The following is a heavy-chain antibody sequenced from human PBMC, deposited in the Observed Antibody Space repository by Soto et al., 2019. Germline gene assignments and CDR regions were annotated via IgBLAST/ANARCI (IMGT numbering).Heavy chain of an antibody. V-gene: IGHV3-30*18. CDR2: ISYDGSNK. Sequence: QVQLVESGGGVVQPGRSLRLSCAASGFTFSSYGMHWVSQAPGKGLEWVAVISYDGSNKYYADSVKGRFTISRDNSKNTLYLQMNSLRAEDTAVYYCAKDPSKNIWGSYRFGAFDIWGQGTMVTVSS. CDR1: GFTFSSYG. CDR3: AKDPSKNIWGSYRFGAFDI. J-gene: IGHJ3*02. D-gene: IGHD3-16*02.